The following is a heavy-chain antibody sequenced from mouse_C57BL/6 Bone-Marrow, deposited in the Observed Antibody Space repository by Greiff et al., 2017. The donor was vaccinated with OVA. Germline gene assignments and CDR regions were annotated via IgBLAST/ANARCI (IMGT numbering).Heavy chain of an antibody. CDR1: GFTFTNYS. D-gene: IGHD1-1*01. Sequence: ELLLLASGGGLVQPGASLSLSCAASGFTFTNYSLCWFRQPPGTSLDWLAFIRNKPNGSTTAYSASVQGRFTISRDNSQSILYLQMNALRDEDSATYYCERYKRRVAVDYFDYWGQGTALTVSS. J-gene: IGHJ2*01. V-gene: IGHV7-3*01. CDR2: IRNKPNGSTT. CDR3: ERYKRRVAVDYFDY.